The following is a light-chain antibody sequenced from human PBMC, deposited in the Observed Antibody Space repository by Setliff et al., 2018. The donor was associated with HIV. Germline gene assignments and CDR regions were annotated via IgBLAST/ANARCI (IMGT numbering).Light chain of an antibody. CDR1: SSDVGAYNY. V-gene: IGLV2-8*01. CDR3: CSYASTGSFV. CDR2: EVS. Sequence: QSVLTQPPSASGSPGQSVTISCTGTSSDVGAYNYVSWYQQHPGKAPKLIIYEVSKWPSGVSNHFSGSKSGNTASLTISGLQTEDEAEYYCCSYASTGSFVFGTGTKVTVL. J-gene: IGLJ1*01.